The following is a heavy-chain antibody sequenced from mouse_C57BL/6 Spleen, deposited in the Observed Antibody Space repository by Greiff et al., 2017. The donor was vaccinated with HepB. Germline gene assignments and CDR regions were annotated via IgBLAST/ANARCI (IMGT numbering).Heavy chain of an antibody. J-gene: IGHJ1*03. V-gene: IGHV1-22*01. CDR1: GYTFTDYN. CDR2: INPNNGGT. Sequence: EVKLQESGPELVKPGASVKMSCKASGYTFTDYNMHWVKQSHGKSLEWIGYINPNNGGTSYNQKFKGKATLTVNKSSSTAYMELRSLTSEDSAVYYCARHYYDYDGWYFDVWGTGTTVTVSS. CDR3: ARHYYDYDGWYFDV. D-gene: IGHD2-4*01.